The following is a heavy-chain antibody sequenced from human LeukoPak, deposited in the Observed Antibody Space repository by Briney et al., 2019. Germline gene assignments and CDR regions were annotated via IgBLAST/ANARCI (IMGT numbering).Heavy chain of an antibody. J-gene: IGHJ3*02. V-gene: IGHV4-39*01. Sequence: RSETLSLTCTVSGGSSSETTYYWTWIRQPPGKGLEWIASIYFSETKYNPSLKSRVTISGDTSKNQFSLKLSSVTAADTAVYYCASPSKLVISRGGFDIWGQGTVVTVSA. CDR2: IYFSET. D-gene: IGHD3-22*01. CDR3: ASPSKLVISRGGFDI. CDR1: GGSSSETTYY.